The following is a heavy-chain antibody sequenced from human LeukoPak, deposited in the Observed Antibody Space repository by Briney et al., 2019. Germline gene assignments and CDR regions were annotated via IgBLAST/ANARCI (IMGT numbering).Heavy chain of an antibody. V-gene: IGHV5-51*01. CDR2: IYPGDSET. J-gene: IGHJ3*02. Sequence: HGESLKISCKGSGYSSTSYWIGWVRQMPGKGLEWMGIIYPGDSETRYSPSFQGQVTISADKSIRTAFLQWSSLKASDTATYYCARRRPGPDFWSAHVDFHIWGQGTMVVVSS. CDR1: GYSSTSYW. CDR3: ARRRPGPDFWSAHVDFHI. D-gene: IGHD3-3*01.